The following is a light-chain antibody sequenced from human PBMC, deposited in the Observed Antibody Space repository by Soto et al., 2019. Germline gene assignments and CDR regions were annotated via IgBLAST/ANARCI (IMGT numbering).Light chain of an antibody. CDR1: QSISTY. Sequence: DIQMTQSPSSLSASLGDRVTVTCRASQSISTYLNWFQQRPGKAPKLLIYGAYTLQDGVPSRFSGSGSETEFTLTTSSLQPEAFATYYCQQCFGAPRTFGQGTRVDIK. CDR3: QQCFGAPRT. V-gene: IGKV1-39*01. CDR2: GAY. J-gene: IGKJ1*01.